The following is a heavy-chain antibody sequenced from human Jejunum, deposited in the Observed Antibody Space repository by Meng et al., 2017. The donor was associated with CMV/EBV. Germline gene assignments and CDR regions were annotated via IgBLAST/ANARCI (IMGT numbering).Heavy chain of an antibody. CDR1: GFSLSTSEVG. V-gene: IGHV2-5*02. Sequence: QISLKESGPTLVKPTQTITLTCTFAGFSLSTSEVGVGWIRQPRGKALEWLAVIYWDDDKRYSPSLKSRLTITKDTSKNQVVLTLTNMDPVDTATYYCALFTRSWFDPWGQGTLVTVSS. D-gene: IGHD2-2*01. CDR3: ALFTRSWFDP. J-gene: IGHJ5*02. CDR2: IYWDDDK.